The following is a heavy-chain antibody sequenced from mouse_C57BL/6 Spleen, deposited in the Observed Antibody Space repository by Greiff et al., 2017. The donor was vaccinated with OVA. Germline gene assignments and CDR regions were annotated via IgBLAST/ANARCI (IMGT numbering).Heavy chain of an antibody. J-gene: IGHJ2*01. CDR2: IDPSDGGN. D-gene: IGHD2-5*01. Sequence: QVQLQQPGAELVRPGSSVKLSCTASGYTFTSYWMHWVTQRPLTGLEWLGNIDPSDGGNPYNQKVKGKSTVNVDKSSNTADMQLSSLTSEDSAVYYCARRSYYSNYFDYWGQGTTLTVAS. CDR3: ARRSYYSNYFDY. CDR1: GYTFTSYW. V-gene: IGHV1-52*01.